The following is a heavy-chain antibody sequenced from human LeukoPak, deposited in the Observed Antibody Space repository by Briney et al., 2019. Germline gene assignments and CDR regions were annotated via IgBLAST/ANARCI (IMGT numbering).Heavy chain of an antibody. D-gene: IGHD4-17*01. CDR1: GFTFSSYA. CDR2: ISGSGGST. Sequence: GGSLRLSCAASGFTFSSYAMSWVRQAPGKGLEWVSAISGSGGSTYYADSVKGRFTISRDNSKNTLYLQMNSLRAEDTAVYYCAKPGTSTVTPYYFDYWGQGTLVTVSS. V-gene: IGHV3-23*01. CDR3: AKPGTSTVTPYYFDY. J-gene: IGHJ4*02.